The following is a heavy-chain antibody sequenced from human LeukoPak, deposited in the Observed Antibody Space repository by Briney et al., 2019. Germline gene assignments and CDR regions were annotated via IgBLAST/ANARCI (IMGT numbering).Heavy chain of an antibody. CDR1: GFTVSSNY. Sequence: GGSLRLSCAASGFTVSSNYMSWVRQAPGKGLEWLSIIYSGGNTYYADSGKGRFTISRDNAKNSVHLQMNSLRAEDTAVYYCAKDPTHAHYYYDSSGSYDAFDIWGQGTMVTVSS. CDR2: IYSGGNT. J-gene: IGHJ3*02. CDR3: AKDPTHAHYYYDSSGSYDAFDI. D-gene: IGHD3-22*01. V-gene: IGHV3-66*01.